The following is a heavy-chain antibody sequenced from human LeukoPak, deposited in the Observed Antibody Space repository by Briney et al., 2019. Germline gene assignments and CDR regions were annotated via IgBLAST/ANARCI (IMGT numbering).Heavy chain of an antibody. CDR3: ARAHKKSVTMIVRNKRPFDY. Sequence: PGGSLRLSCAASGFTFSGSAIHWVRQASGKGLEWVGRIRSKANHYATAYAPSVRGRFTIPRDDSKNTAYLQMNSLKTEDTAVYYCARAHKKSVTMIVRNKRPFDYWGQGTLVTVSS. CDR2: IRSKANHYAT. CDR1: GFTFSGSA. J-gene: IGHJ4*02. D-gene: IGHD3-22*01. V-gene: IGHV3-73*01.